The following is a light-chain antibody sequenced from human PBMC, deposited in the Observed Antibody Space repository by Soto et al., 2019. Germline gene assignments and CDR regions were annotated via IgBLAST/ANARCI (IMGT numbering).Light chain of an antibody. CDR3: HQSYSTPWT. Sequence: DIQMTQSPSSLSASVGDRVTMTCRAGQSISSYLNWYQQKPGKAPKLLIYDASSLQSGVPSRFSGSGSGTDFTLTISSLQPEDFVTYYCHQSYSTPWTFGQGTKVEI. CDR2: DAS. J-gene: IGKJ1*01. CDR1: QSISSY. V-gene: IGKV1-39*01.